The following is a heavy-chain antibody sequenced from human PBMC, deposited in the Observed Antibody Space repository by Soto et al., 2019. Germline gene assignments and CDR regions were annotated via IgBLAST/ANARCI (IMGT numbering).Heavy chain of an antibody. V-gene: IGHV3-30*18. D-gene: IGHD5-18*01. CDR2: VSYDGGTK. Sequence: QVQLVESGGGVVQPGGSLRLSCAASGFTLSSHGMQWVRQAPGKGLEWVAVVSYDGGTKYYADSVKGRFTISRDNSKNTLYLQTNSLRAEDTAVYDCVKEFGVAGSSYESFFDYWGQGTLVTVSS. J-gene: IGHJ4*02. CDR3: VKEFGVAGSSYESFFDY. CDR1: GFTLSSHG.